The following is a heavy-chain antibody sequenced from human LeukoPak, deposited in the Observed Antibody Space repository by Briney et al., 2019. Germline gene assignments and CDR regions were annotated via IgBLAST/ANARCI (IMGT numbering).Heavy chain of an antibody. Sequence: ASVKVSCTASGYTFTSYYMHWVRQAPGQGLEWMGIINPSGGSITYAQNFQGRVTMTRDTSTSTVYMELSSLGSEDTAVYYCARAWPKGGFYFDYWGQGTLVTVSS. V-gene: IGHV1-46*01. CDR2: INPSGGSI. J-gene: IGHJ4*02. D-gene: IGHD1-26*01. CDR1: GYTFTSYY. CDR3: ARAWPKGGFYFDY.